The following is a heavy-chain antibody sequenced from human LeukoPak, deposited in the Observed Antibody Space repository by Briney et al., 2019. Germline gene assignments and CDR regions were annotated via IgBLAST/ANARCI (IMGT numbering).Heavy chain of an antibody. CDR1: GYTFTSYG. CDR3: ARDSSDIVVVVAVDAFDI. D-gene: IGHD2-15*01. CDR2: ISAYNGNT. Sequence: ASVKVSCKASGYTFTSYGISWVRQAPGQGLEWMGWISAYNGNTNYAQKLQGRVTMTTDTSTSTAYMELRSLRSDDTAVYYCARDSSDIVVVVAVDAFDIWGQGTMVTVSS. V-gene: IGHV1-18*01. J-gene: IGHJ3*02.